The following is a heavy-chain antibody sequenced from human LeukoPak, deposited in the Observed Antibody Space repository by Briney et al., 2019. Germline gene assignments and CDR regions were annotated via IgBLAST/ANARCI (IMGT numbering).Heavy chain of an antibody. V-gene: IGHV1-69*05. J-gene: IGHJ6*03. CDR1: GGIFSSYV. Sequence: GSSVKVSCKASGGIFSSYVISWVRQAPGQGLEWMGRIIPIFGTANYAQKFQGRVTITTDETTSTASMGLSSLRSEDTAVYYCARASPYYDFWSGYCHYYYYMDVWGKGTTVTVSS. CDR2: IIPIFGTA. CDR3: ARASPYYDFWSGYCHYYYYMDV. D-gene: IGHD3-3*01.